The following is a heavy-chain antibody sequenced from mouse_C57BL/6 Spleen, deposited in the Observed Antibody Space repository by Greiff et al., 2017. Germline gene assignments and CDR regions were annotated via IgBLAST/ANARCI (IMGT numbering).Heavy chain of an antibody. CDR3: ARSGGSSGYFDY. J-gene: IGHJ2*01. CDR2: INPSTGGT. CDR1: GYSFTGYY. V-gene: IGHV1-42*01. Sequence: EVQLQQSGPELVKPGASVKISCKASGYSFTGYYMNLVKQSPEKSLEWIGEINPSTGGTTYNQKFKAKATLTVDKSSSTAYMQLKSLTSEDSAVYYCARSGGSSGYFDYWGQGTTLTVSS. D-gene: IGHD1-1*01.